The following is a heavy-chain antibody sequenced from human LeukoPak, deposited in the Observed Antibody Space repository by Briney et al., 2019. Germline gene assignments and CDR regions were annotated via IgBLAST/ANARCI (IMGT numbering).Heavy chain of an antibody. CDR1: GYTFTSYY. V-gene: IGHV1-2*02. J-gene: IGHJ3*02. CDR2: INPNSGGT. Sequence: ASVKVSCKASGYTFTSYYMHWVRQAPGQGLEWMGWINPNSGGTNYAQKFQGRVTMTRDTSISTAYMELSRLRSDDTAVYYCARVGVGATTLDAFDIWGQGTMVTVSS. D-gene: IGHD1-26*01. CDR3: ARVGVGATTLDAFDI.